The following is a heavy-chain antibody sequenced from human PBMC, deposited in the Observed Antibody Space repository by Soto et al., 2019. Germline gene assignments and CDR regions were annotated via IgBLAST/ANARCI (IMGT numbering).Heavy chain of an antibody. CDR2: ISGSGSTT. D-gene: IGHD5-12*01. CDR3: AKGSRGYSGYVFDY. V-gene: IGHV3-23*01. Sequence: EVQPLESGGGLVQPGGSLRLSCAASGFSFGGYAMNWVRQAPGKGLEWVSSISGSGSTTYYADSVRGRFTISRDNSKNTLYLQRNSLRAEDTAVYYCAKGSRGYSGYVFDYWGQGTLVTVSS. J-gene: IGHJ4*02. CDR1: GFSFGGYA.